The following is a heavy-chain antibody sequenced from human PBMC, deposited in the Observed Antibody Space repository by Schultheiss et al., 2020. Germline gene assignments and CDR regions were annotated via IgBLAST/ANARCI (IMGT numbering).Heavy chain of an antibody. J-gene: IGHJ4*02. D-gene: IGHD3-16*02. CDR2: LSGSGDST. V-gene: IGHV3-23*01. Sequence: GGSLRLSCAASGFTFSSFAMSWVRQAPGKGLEWVSALSGSGDSTYDADSVKGRFTISRDNSKNTLYLQMNSLRAEDTAVYYCARGTITFGGVIEPYYFDYWGQGTLVTVSS. CDR1: GFTFSSFA. CDR3: ARGTITFGGVIEPYYFDY.